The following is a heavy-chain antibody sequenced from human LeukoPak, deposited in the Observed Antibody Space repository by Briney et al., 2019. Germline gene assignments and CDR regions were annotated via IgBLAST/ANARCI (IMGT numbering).Heavy chain of an antibody. J-gene: IGHJ4*02. V-gene: IGHV3-64*01. CDR1: GFTFSSYA. Sequence: GGSLRLSCAASGFTFSSYAMHWVRQAPGKGLECVSAISTNGGNTHYANSVKGRFAISRDNSKNTLYLQMGSLRAEAMAVYYCAREGYVTNNRNYVDYWGQGTLVTVSS. D-gene: IGHD4-17*01. CDR2: ISTNGGNT. CDR3: AREGYVTNNRNYVDY.